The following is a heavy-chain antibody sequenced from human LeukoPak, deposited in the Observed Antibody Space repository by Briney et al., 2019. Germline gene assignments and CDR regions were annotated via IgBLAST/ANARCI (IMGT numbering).Heavy chain of an antibody. Sequence: GGSLRLSRAASGFTFSSYAMSWVRQAPGKGLEWVSAISGSGGSTYYADSVKGRFTISRDNSKNTLYLQMNSLRAEDTAVYYCAKDLREYYYDSSGYRAFDYWGQGTLVTVSS. D-gene: IGHD3-22*01. CDR1: GFTFSSYA. V-gene: IGHV3-23*01. J-gene: IGHJ4*02. CDR3: AKDLREYYYDSSGYRAFDY. CDR2: ISGSGGST.